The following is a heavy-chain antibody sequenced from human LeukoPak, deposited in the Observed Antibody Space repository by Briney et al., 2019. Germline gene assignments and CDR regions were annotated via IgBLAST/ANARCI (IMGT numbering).Heavy chain of an antibody. CDR1: GFSLGTSGVG. J-gene: IGHJ4*02. Sequence: SGPTLVKPTQTLTLTCTFSGFSLGTSGVGVGWIRQPPGKALEWLALIYWDDEKRHSPSLKSRLTITKDTSKNQVVLTMTNMDPVDTATYYCAHSHGYGSSWSGFDSWGQGTLVTVSS. D-gene: IGHD6-13*01. CDR2: IYWDDEK. V-gene: IGHV2-5*02. CDR3: AHSHGYGSSWSGFDS.